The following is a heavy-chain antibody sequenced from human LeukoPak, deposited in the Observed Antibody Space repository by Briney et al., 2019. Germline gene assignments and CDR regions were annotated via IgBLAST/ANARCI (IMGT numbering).Heavy chain of an antibody. CDR1: RFTFSSYA. Sequence: GGSLRLSCAASRFTFSSYAMSCVRQAPGKGLEWVSTISGSGGSTYYADSVKGRFTISRDNSKNTLYLQMNSHSAEDTALYYCAKDVRVVLGVIIHYYFDYWRQGTLVTVSS. CDR3: AKDVRVVLGVIIHYYFDY. D-gene: IGHD3-10*01. CDR2: ISGSGGST. J-gene: IGHJ4*02. V-gene: IGHV3-23*01.